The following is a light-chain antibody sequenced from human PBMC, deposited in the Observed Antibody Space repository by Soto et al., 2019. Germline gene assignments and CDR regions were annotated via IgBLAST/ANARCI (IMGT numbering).Light chain of an antibody. Sequence: DIQMTQSPSSLSASVGDRVTITCQASQDISNYLNWYQQKPGKAPKLLIYDASNLETGVPSRFSGSGSGTDFTFTISSLQPEDIATYYCQQYDNLPRGLITFGPGTKVDIK. CDR2: DAS. V-gene: IGKV1-33*01. CDR1: QDISNY. CDR3: QQYDNLPRGLIT. J-gene: IGKJ3*01.